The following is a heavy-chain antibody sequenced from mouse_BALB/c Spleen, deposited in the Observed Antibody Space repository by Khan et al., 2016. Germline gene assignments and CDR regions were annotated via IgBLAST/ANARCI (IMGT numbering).Heavy chain of an antibody. V-gene: IGHV9-2-1*01. CDR3: ASSRWSSYYYYAMHY. D-gene: IGHD1-1*01. CDR2: INTETGEP. CDR1: GYTFTDYS. J-gene: IGHJ4*01. Sequence: SVQAGPELKKPGETVKIFCKASGYTFTDYSMHSVKQDPGKGLMWMGWINTETGEPTYADDFKGRFAFSLETSVSTAYLQSNNIRNEVTGTDLCASSRWSSYYYYAMHYGGRGSGVNVPS.